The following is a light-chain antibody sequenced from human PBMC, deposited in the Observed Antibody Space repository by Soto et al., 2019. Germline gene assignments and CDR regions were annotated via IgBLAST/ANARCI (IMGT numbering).Light chain of an antibody. J-gene: IGLJ1*01. Sequence: QSALTQPASVSGSPGQSITISCTGSSSDVGGYNFVSWYQQHPGKVPKLMIYDVSSRPSGVSDRFSGSKSGNTASLTISGLQAEDEGDYYCSSATSSSTQVFGSGTKLTVL. CDR3: SSATSSSTQV. V-gene: IGLV2-14*03. CDR1: SSDVGGYNF. CDR2: DVS.